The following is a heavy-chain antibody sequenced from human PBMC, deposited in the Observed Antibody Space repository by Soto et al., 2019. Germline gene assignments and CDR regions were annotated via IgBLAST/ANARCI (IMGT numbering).Heavy chain of an antibody. D-gene: IGHD2-2*02. CDR3: AKAGGGPGTYTRDY. V-gene: IGHV3-23*01. CDR1: GFTFSSYA. Sequence: EVQLLESGGGLVQPGGSLRLSCAASGFTFSSYAMSWVRQAPGKGLKWVSAISGSGGSTYYADSVKGRFTISRDNSKNTLYLQMNSLRAEDTAVYYCAKAGGGPGTYTRDYWGQGTLVTVSS. CDR2: ISGSGGST. J-gene: IGHJ4*02.